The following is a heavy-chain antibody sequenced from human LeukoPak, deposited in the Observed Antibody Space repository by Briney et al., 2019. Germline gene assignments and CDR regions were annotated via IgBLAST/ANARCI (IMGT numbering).Heavy chain of an antibody. J-gene: IGHJ4*02. CDR2: IRYDGSNK. Sequence: PGGSLRLSCAASGFTFSSYGMHWVRQAPGKGLEWVAFIRYDGSNKYYADSVKGRFTISRDNSKNTLYLQMNSLRAEDTAVYYCALTKGDYDFWSEYSAGFDYWGQGTLVTVSS. V-gene: IGHV3-30*02. D-gene: IGHD3-3*01. CDR3: ALTKGDYDFWSEYSAGFDY. CDR1: GFTFSSYG.